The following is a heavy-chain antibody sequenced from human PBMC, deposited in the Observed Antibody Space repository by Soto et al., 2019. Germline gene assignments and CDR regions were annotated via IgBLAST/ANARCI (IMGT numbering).Heavy chain of an antibody. V-gene: IGHV1-18*01. D-gene: IGHD3-10*01. CDR3: ARALYYYGLGNNWFDP. CDR2: INSYTDNT. J-gene: IGHJ5*02. Sequence: QVQLVQSGAEVKKPGASVKVSCKASGYTFNSFGVSWVRQAPGQGLEWMGWINSYTDNTNYAQKLQGILTMTTNTSTRIAYMEPRSMRSDDTAVYYCARALYYYGLGNNWFDPWGQGTLVTVSS. CDR1: GYTFNSFG.